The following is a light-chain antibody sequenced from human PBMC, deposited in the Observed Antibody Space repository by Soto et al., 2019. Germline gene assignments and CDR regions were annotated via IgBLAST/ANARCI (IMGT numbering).Light chain of an antibody. J-gene: IGKJ5*01. CDR3: QQFDSSPIT. V-gene: IGKV4-1*01. CDR2: WAS. Sequence: DIVMTQSPESLALSVGERATINCKSSQSVLYSSNNNNYLAWYQQKAGQPPRLLIYWASIREYGVPDRFSGSGSGTDFTLTISSLRAEDAAVYYCQQFDSSPITFGQGTRLEIK. CDR1: QSVLYSSNNNNY.